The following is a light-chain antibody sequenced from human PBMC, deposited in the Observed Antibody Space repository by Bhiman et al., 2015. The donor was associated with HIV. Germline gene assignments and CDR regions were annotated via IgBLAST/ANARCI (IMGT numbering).Light chain of an antibody. CDR2: QDN. V-gene: IGLV3-1*01. Sequence: SYELTQPPSVSVSPGQTASITCSGHALGNKYVNWYQQKPGQPPVLVIFQDNKRPSGIPERFSGSTSGNTATLTISGTQAMDEADYYCQTWDNKFYVFGSGTRVTVL. CDR1: ALGNKY. J-gene: IGLJ1*01. CDR3: QTWDNKFYV.